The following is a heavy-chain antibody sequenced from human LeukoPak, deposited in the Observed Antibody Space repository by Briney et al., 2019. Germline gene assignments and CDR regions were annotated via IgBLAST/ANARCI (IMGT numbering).Heavy chain of an antibody. D-gene: IGHD3-10*01. Sequence: GGSLRLSCAASGFTFSSYAMSWVRQAPGKGLEWVSAISGSGGSTYYADSVKGRFTISRDNAKNSLYLQMNSLRAEDTAVYYCARDRDYYGSGSYYNRPLDYGMDVWGQGTTVTVSS. CDR3: ARDRDYYGSGSYYNRPLDYGMDV. V-gene: IGHV3-23*01. CDR2: ISGSGGST. J-gene: IGHJ6*02. CDR1: GFTFSSYA.